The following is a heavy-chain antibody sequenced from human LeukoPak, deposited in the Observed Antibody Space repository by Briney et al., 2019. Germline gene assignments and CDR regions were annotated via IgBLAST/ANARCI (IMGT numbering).Heavy chain of an antibody. CDR1: GGSISSYY. CDR3: ARDNYGGNFPNWFDP. D-gene: IGHD4-23*01. V-gene: IGHV4-59*01. Sequence: SETLSLTCTVSGGSISSYYWRWIRQPPGKGLEWIGYIYYSGSTNYNPSLKSRVTISVETSKNQFSLKLSSVTAADTAVYYCARDNYGGNFPNWFDPWGQGTLVTVSS. J-gene: IGHJ5*02. CDR2: IYYSGST.